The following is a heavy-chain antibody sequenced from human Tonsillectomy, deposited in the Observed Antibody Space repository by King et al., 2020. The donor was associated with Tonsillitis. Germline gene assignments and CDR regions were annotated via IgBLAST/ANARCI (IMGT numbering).Heavy chain of an antibody. J-gene: IGHJ6*02. CDR1: GDTFTSYD. CDR2: MNPNSGNT. V-gene: IGHV1-8*01. D-gene: IGHD3-3*01. Sequence: QLVQSGAEVKKPGASVKVSCKASGDTFTSYDINWVRQATGQGLEWMGWMNPNSGNTGYAQKFQGRVTMTRNTSISTAYMELSSLRSEDTAVYYLARGPDYDFWSGYWWFYYAMDVWGQGTTVTVSS. CDR3: ARGPDYDFWSGYWWFYYAMDV.